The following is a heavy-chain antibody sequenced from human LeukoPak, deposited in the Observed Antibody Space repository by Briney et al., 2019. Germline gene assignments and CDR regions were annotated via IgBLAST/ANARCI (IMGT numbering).Heavy chain of an antibody. J-gene: IGHJ4*02. CDR1: GGSMRSYY. CDR3: GRGVIAVAGFDY. D-gene: IGHD6-19*01. CDR2: ISYSGST. V-gene: IGHV4-59*08. Sequence: SETLSLTCTVSGGSMRSYYWSWIRQPPGKGLEWIGYISYSGSTNYNPSLKSRVTISVDKSKNQFSLRLSSVTAADTAVYCAGRGVIAVAGFDYWGQGTLVTVSS.